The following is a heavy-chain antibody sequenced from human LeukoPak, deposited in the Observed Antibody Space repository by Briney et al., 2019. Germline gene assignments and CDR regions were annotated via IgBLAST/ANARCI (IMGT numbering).Heavy chain of an antibody. J-gene: IGHJ4*02. D-gene: IGHD3-22*01. Sequence: ASVKLSCKASGYTFTGYYMHWVRQAPGQGLEWMGWINPNSGGTNYAQKFQGRVTMTRDTSISTAYMELSRLRSDDTAVYYCARGLYYDSSGYYLDYWGQGTLVTVSS. CDR3: ARGLYYDSSGYYLDY. CDR1: GYTFTGYY. V-gene: IGHV1-2*02. CDR2: INPNSGGT.